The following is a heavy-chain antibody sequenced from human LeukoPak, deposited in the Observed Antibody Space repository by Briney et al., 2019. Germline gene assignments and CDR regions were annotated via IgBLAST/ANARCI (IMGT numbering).Heavy chain of an antibody. J-gene: IGHJ4*02. D-gene: IGHD6-19*01. V-gene: IGHV3-23*01. CDR3: AKSLRGKSSGWYFWVY. CDR1: GFTFSSYA. Sequence: GGSLRLSCAASGFTFSSYAMSWVRQAPGKGLEWVSAISGSGGSTYYADSVKGRFTISRDNFKNTLYLQMNSLRAEDTAVYYCAKSLRGKSSGWYFWVYWGQGTLVTVSS. CDR2: ISGSGGST.